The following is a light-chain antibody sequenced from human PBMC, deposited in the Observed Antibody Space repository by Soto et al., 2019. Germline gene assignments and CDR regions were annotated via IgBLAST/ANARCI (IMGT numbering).Light chain of an antibody. J-gene: IGLJ1*01. CDR3: QSYDSSLSGYDV. CDR1: SSNIGAGYD. Sequence: QSVLTQPPSVSGAPGQRVTISCTGSSSNIGAGYDVHWYQQLPGTAPKLLIYVNSNRPSGVPDRFSGSKSGTSASLAITGLQAEDEADYYCQSYDSSLSGYDVFGTGTKLTVL. CDR2: VNS. V-gene: IGLV1-40*01.